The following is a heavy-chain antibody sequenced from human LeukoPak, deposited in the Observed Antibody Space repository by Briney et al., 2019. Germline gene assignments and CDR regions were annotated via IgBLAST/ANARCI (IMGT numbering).Heavy chain of an antibody. Sequence: ESGPTLVKPTQTLTLTCTFSGFSLSTGGVGVGWIRQPPGKALEWLALIDWDDDKYYSTSLKTRLTISKDTSKNQVVLTMTNMDPVDTATYYCARINYYYYGMDVWGQGTTVTVSS. CDR1: GFSLSTGGVG. J-gene: IGHJ6*02. CDR3: ARINYYYYGMDV. V-gene: IGHV2-70*01. CDR2: IDWDDDK.